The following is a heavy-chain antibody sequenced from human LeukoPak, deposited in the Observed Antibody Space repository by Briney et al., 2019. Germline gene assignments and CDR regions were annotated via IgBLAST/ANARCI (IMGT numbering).Heavy chain of an antibody. Sequence: SETLSLTCTVSGGSISSGSYYWSWIRQPAGKGLEWIGRIYTSGSTNYNPSLKSRVTISVDTSKNQFSLKLSSVTAADTAVYYCARKSSGSIDYWGQGTLSPSPQ. D-gene: IGHD1-26*01. CDR1: GGSISSGSYY. CDR2: IYTSGST. V-gene: IGHV4-61*02. J-gene: IGHJ4*02. CDR3: ARKSSGSIDY.